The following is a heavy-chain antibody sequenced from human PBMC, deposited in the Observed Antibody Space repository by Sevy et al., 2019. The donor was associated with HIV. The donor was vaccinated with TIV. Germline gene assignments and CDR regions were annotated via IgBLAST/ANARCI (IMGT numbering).Heavy chain of an antibody. CDR2: IYYSGST. Sequence: SETLSLTCGVSGDSINSNDYYWGWIRQPPGKGLEWIGTIYYSGSTYYNPSLKSRFTISVDTSKNQFSLKLTSVTAADTALYDCARHLPLAYDEILTPDSRPFDNWGQGTLVTVSS. CDR3: ARHLPLAYDEILTPDSRPFDN. J-gene: IGHJ4*02. V-gene: IGHV4-39*01. CDR1: GDSINSNDYY. D-gene: IGHD3-9*01.